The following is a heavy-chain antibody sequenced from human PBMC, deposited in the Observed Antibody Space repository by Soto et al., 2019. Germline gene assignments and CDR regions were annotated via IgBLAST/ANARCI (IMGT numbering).Heavy chain of an antibody. J-gene: IGHJ4*02. Sequence: QLQLQESGSGLVKPSQTLSLTCAVSGGSISSGGYSWSWIRQPPGKGLEWLGYIYHSGSTYYNPSLKSRITISVDRSNNQFPTKLSSVTAADTAEHYCARGLGECNGGNCYNHQFDYWGQGTLVTVSS. CDR1: GGSISSGGYS. CDR2: IYHSGST. V-gene: IGHV4-30-2*01. D-gene: IGHD2-15*01. CDR3: ARGLGECNGGNCYNHQFDY.